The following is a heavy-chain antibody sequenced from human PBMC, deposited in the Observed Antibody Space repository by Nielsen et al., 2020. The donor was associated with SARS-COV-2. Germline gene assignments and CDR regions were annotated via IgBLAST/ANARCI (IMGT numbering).Heavy chain of an antibody. D-gene: IGHD6-19*01. Sequence: SETLSLTCAVYGGSFSGYYWSWIRQPPGKGLEWIGEINHSGSTNYNPSLKSRVTISVDTSKNQFSLKLSSVTAADTAVYYCARGHSSAWYYSDYWGQGTLVTVSS. CDR2: INHSGST. J-gene: IGHJ4*02. CDR1: GGSFSGYY. CDR3: ARGHSSAWYYSDY. V-gene: IGHV4-34*01.